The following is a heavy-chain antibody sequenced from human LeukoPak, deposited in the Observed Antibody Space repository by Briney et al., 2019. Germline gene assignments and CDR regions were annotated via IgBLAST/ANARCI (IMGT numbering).Heavy chain of an antibody. J-gene: IGHJ4*02. D-gene: IGHD1-26*01. Sequence: SETLSLTCTVSGGSISSYYWSWIRQPPGKGLECIGYIYYSGSTNYNPSLRSRVTISVDTSKNQFSLQLNSVTPEDTAVYYCARAGAWWELLYWGQGTLVTVSS. CDR3: ARAGAWWELLY. V-gene: IGHV4-59*12. CDR2: IYYSGST. CDR1: GGSISSYY.